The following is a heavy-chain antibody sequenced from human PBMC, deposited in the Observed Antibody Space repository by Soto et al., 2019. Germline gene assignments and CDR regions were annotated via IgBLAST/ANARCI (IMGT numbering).Heavy chain of an antibody. D-gene: IGHD2-15*01. CDR3: ARTLVLMAGSPLDY. V-gene: IGHV4-61*01. Sequence: QVQLQESGPGLVKPSETLSLTCTVSGGSVSCGSHYWSWIRQSPGKGLEWIGYIYYSGSTSYNPPLKSGVTMSVDTSKTLFSLKWGFVPAADPAVFFCARTLVLMAGSPLDYGAQGTRVTFPS. J-gene: IGHJ4*02. CDR2: IYYSGST. CDR1: GGSVSCGSHY.